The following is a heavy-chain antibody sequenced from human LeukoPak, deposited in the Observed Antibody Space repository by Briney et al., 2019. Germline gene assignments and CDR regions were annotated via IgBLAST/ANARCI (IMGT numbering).Heavy chain of an antibody. V-gene: IGHV4-30-4*01. CDR2: IYYSGST. J-gene: IGHJ3*02. D-gene: IGHD4-17*01. CDR1: GGSISSGDYY. CDR3: ARSTPSLYGDTPSAFDI. Sequence: PSETLSLTCTVSGGSISSGDYYWSWIRQPPGKGLEWIGYIYYSGSTYYNPSLKSRVTIPVDTSKNQFSLKLSSVTAADTAVYYCARSTPSLYGDTPSAFDIWGQGTMVTVSS.